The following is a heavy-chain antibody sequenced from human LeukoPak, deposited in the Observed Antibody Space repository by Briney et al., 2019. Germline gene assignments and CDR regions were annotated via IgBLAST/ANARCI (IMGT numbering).Heavy chain of an antibody. CDR3: AGDKETTGNGRPNWFDP. Sequence: ETLSLTCAVSGYSISSGYYWGWIRQPPGKGLQWIGSIFQRGYSYYNPSLKSRVTISVDTYRNQFSLKLSSVTAADTAVYYCAGDKETTGNGRPNWFDPWGQGTLVTVSS. V-gene: IGHV4-38-2*01. D-gene: IGHD1-1*01. CDR2: IFQRGYS. J-gene: IGHJ5*02. CDR1: GYSISSGYY.